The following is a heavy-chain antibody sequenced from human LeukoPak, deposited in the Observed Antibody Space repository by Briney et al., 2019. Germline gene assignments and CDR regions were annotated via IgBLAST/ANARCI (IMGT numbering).Heavy chain of an antibody. CDR2: ISAYNGNT. CDR3: ARVVGGQLVRPGVFDY. J-gene: IGHJ4*02. Sequence: GASVKVSCKASGYTFTSYGISWVRQAPGQGLEWMGWISAYNGNTNYAQKLQGRVTMTTDTSTSTAYMELRSLRSDDTAAYYCARVVGGQLVRPGVFDYWGQGTLVTVSS. V-gene: IGHV1-18*01. CDR1: GYTFTSYG. D-gene: IGHD6-13*01.